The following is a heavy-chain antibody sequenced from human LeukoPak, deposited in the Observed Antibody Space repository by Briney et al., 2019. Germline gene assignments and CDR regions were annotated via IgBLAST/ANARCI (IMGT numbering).Heavy chain of an antibody. CDR1: GFTFNNFP. D-gene: IGHD4-23*01. J-gene: IGHJ2*01. CDR2: INPSGGDT. Sequence: PGGSLRLSCAASGFTFNNFPMRWVRQAPGKGLEWVSAINPSGGDTYFPDSVRGRFTISRDNSKNTVYLQMDSLRVEDTAVYYCARLRWEITHYGYFDLWGRGALVTVSS. CDR3: ARLRWEITHYGYFDL. V-gene: IGHV3-23*01.